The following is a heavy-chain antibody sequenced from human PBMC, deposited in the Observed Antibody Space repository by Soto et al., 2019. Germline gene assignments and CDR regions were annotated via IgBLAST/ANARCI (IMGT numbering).Heavy chain of an antibody. J-gene: IGHJ4*02. V-gene: IGHV1-46*03. D-gene: IGHD5-18*01. CDR2: INPSGGST. CDR1: GYTFTSYY. Sequence: QVLLVHSGAEVKKPGASVKVSCKASGYTFTSYYLHWVRQAPGQGLEWMGIINPSGGSTSYAQKFQGRVTMTRDTSTDTVYMELSSLRSEDTAVYYCARAWGYGYFDYWGQGTLVTVSS. CDR3: ARAWGYGYFDY.